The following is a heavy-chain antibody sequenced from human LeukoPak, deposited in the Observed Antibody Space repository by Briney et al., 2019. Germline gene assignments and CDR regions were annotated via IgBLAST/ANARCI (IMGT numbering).Heavy chain of an antibody. D-gene: IGHD7-27*01. CDR3: ARPLLTGELNAFDI. J-gene: IGHJ3*02. Sequence: GESLKISCKGSGYSFTTYWIAWVRQMPGKGLEWMGIIYPGDSDTRYSSSFQGQVTISADKSISTAYLQWSSLKASDTAMYYCARPLLTGELNAFDIWGQGTMVTVSS. V-gene: IGHV5-51*01. CDR1: GYSFTTYW. CDR2: IYPGDSDT.